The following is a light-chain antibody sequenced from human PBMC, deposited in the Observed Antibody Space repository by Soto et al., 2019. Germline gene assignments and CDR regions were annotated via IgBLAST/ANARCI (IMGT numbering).Light chain of an antibody. V-gene: IGKV3-15*01. J-gene: IGKJ2*01. CDR3: QQYGTSPLYT. Sequence: EIIMTQSPATLSVSPGEGVTLSCRASQGIGVTLAWYQHKPGQTPRLLIYDTSARATGVPARFSGSRSGTDFTLTISRLEPEDFAVYYCQQYGTSPLYTFGQGTKLEIK. CDR1: QGIGVT. CDR2: DTS.